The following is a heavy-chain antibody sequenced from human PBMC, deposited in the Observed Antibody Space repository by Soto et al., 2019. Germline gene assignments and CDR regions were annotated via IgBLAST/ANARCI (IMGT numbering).Heavy chain of an antibody. CDR2: INPSGGST. Sequence: SVKVACKSSVYTLTSYYMHLVRQAPGQGLEWMGIINPSGGSTSYAQKFQGRVTMTRDTSKSTVYMELSSLRSEDTAVYYCARVRRSSGYYYGYWGQGTPVTVSS. D-gene: IGHD3-22*01. CDR3: ARVRRSSGYYYGY. J-gene: IGHJ4*02. V-gene: IGHV1-46*01. CDR1: VYTLTSYY.